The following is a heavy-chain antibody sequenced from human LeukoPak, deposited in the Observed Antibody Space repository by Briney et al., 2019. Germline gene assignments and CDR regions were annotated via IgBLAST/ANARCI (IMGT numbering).Heavy chain of an antibody. Sequence: GGSLRLSCAASGFTFSSYAMHWVRQAPGKGLEGVAVISYDGSNKYYADSVKGRFTISRDNSKNTLYLQMNSLRAEDTAVYYCARLGGSGSPPFYYYGMDVWGQGTTVTVSS. CDR1: GFTFSSYA. CDR2: ISYDGSNK. D-gene: IGHD3-10*01. CDR3: ARLGGSGSPPFYYYGMDV. J-gene: IGHJ6*02. V-gene: IGHV3-30*14.